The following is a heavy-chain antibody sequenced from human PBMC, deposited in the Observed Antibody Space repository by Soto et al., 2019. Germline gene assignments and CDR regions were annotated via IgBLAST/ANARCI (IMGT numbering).Heavy chain of an antibody. J-gene: IGHJ6*02. V-gene: IGHV1-18*01. CDR2: ISAYNGNT. Sequence: QVQLVQSGAAVKKPGASVKVSCKASGYTFTSYVFSWVRQAPGQGLEWMGWISAYNGNTNYAQKLQARVTMTTDTSTSTAYMELRSLRSDDTAVYYCASYHLNSYYYGMDVWGQGTTVTVSS. CDR1: GYTFTSYV. CDR3: ASYHLNSYYYGMDV.